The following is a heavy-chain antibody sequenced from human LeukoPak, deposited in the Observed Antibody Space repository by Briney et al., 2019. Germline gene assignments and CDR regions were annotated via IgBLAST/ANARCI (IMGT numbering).Heavy chain of an antibody. Sequence: ASVKVSCKASGYTFTGYYMHWVRQAPGQGLEWMGWINPNSGGTNYAQKFQGRITVTRDTSISTAYMELSRLRSDDTAVYYCARAGCSSTSCYWDDNRFDPWGQGTLVTVSS. D-gene: IGHD2-2*01. J-gene: IGHJ5*02. V-gene: IGHV1-2*02. CDR3: ARAGCSSTSCYWDDNRFDP. CDR1: GYTFTGYY. CDR2: INPNSGGT.